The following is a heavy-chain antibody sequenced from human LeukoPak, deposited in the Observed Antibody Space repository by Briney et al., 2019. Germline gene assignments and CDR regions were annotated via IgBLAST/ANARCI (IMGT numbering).Heavy chain of an antibody. V-gene: IGHV1-2*02. D-gene: IGHD6-19*01. Sequence: ASVEVSCKASGYTFTDYYIHWVRQAPGQGLEWIGWINTISGGTNYAQKFQGRVTMTRDTSISTAYMELSRLTSDDTAVYYCARGREVAGTVGYWGHGTLVTVSS. CDR2: INTISGGT. J-gene: IGHJ4*01. CDR3: ARGREVAGTVGY. CDR1: GYTFTDYY.